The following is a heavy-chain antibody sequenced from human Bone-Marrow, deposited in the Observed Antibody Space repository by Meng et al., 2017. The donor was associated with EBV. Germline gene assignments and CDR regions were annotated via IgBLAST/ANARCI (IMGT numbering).Heavy chain of an antibody. D-gene: IGHD3-10*01. CDR3: ASESGRGFTPDY. CDR2: LIPMSGAP. V-gene: IGHV1-69*01. Sequence: QGRVVRAGAGVKKPGSSVEVSCWTSGGTVNSDAVSWVRQAPGQGLEWMGGLIPMSGAPHYAQKFQGRVTITADESTSTHYMDLSNLRSDDTAMYYCASESGRGFTPDYWGQGTLVTVSS. CDR1: GGTVNSDA. J-gene: IGHJ4*02.